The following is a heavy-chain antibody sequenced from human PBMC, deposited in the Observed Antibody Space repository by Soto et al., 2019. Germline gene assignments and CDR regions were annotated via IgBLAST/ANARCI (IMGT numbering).Heavy chain of an antibody. J-gene: IGHJ5*02. D-gene: IGHD3-3*01. CDR2: IDDSSDYM. CDR1: GLTFSSYT. V-gene: IGHV3-21*01. Sequence: PGGSLRLSCTASGLTFSSYTMNWVRQAPGKGLEWVSSIDDSSDYMYYADSVKGRFTISRDNAKKSVYLQMNSLRVEDTAVYYCARDGSPYYDFWSGLNWLDPWGQGTLVTVSS. CDR3: ARDGSPYYDFWSGLNWLDP.